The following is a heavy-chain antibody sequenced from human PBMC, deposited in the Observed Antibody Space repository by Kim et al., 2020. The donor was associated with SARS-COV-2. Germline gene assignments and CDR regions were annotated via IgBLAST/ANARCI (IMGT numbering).Heavy chain of an antibody. CDR3: ARALRYFDWPYPRNWFDP. CDR2: INPSGGSA. V-gene: IGHV1-46*01. J-gene: IGHJ5*02. CDR1: GYTFTNYY. D-gene: IGHD3-9*01. Sequence: ASVKVSCKASGYTFTNYYMHWVRQAPGQGLEWMGIINPSGGSADYAQKFQGRVTMTRDTSTKTVYMQLSSLRSEDTAMYYCARALRYFDWPYPRNWFDPWGQGTLVTVSS.